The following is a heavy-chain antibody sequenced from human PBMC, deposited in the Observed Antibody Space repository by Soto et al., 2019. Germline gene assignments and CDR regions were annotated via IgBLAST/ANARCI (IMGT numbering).Heavy chain of an antibody. V-gene: IGHV3-30-3*01. Sequence: SLRLSCAASGFTSSSYAMHWVRQAPGKGLEWVAVISYDGSNKYYADSVKGRFTISRDNSKNTLYLQMNSLRAEDTAVYYCARHLYGMDVWGQGTTVTVSS. CDR3: ARHLYGMDV. CDR2: ISYDGSNK. J-gene: IGHJ6*02. CDR1: GFTSSSYA.